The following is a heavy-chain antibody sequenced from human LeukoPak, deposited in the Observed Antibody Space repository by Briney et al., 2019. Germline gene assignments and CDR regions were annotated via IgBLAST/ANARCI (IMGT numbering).Heavy chain of an antibody. J-gene: IGHJ4*02. Sequence: PSGTLSLTCAVYGGTFSGYYWSWLRQPPGKGLEWIGEINHSGSTNYNPSLKSRVTISVDTSKNQFSLKLSSGTAADTAVYYCARDLAVASWFDYWGQGTLVTVSS. CDR3: ARDLAVASWFDY. CDR2: INHSGST. CDR1: GGTFSGYY. V-gene: IGHV4-34*01. D-gene: IGHD6-19*01.